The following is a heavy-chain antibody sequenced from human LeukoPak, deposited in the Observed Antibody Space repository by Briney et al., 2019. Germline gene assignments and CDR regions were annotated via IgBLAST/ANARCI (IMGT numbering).Heavy chain of an antibody. D-gene: IGHD3-10*01. V-gene: IGHV3-30-3*01. CDR3: ARDLAADASD. Sequence: GGSLRLSCAASGFTFSSYAMHWVRQAPGEGLEWVAVISYDGSNKYYADSVKGRFTISRDNSKNLLYLQMNSLRVEDTAVYYCARDLAADASDWGQGTLVTVSS. CDR2: ISYDGSNK. CDR1: GFTFSSYA. J-gene: IGHJ4*02.